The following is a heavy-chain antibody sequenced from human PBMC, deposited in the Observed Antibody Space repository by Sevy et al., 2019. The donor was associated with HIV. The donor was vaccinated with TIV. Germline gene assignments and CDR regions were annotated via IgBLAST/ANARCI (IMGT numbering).Heavy chain of an antibody. J-gene: IGHJ4*02. CDR2: IRGKAFGGTT. CDR3: SREAGVVVVVAANQFDY. V-gene: IGHV3-49*03. CDR1: GFSFGEYA. D-gene: IGHD2-15*01. Sequence: GGSLRLSCSASGFSFGEYAMSWFRQAPGKGLEWVAFIRGKAFGGTTEYAASVKGRFTISRDDSKSIAYLQMISLKTEDTAVYSCSREAGVVVVVAANQFDYWGQGTLVTVSS.